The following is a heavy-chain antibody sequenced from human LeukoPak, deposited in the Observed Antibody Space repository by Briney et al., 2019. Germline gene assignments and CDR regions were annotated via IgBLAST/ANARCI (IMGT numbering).Heavy chain of an antibody. CDR2: ISGSGGST. V-gene: IGHV3-23*01. D-gene: IGHD3-10*01. Sequence: GGSLRLSCAASGFTFSSYAMSWVRQAPGKGLEWVSAISGSGGSTYYADSVKGRFTISRDNSKNTLYLQMNSLRAEDTAVYYCAKDRGSGSRGVIYWFDPWGQRTLVTVSS. CDR1: GFTFSSYA. J-gene: IGHJ5*02. CDR3: AKDRGSGSRGVIYWFDP.